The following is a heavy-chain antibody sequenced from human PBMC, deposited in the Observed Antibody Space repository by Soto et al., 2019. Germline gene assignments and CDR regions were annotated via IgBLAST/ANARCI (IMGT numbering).Heavy chain of an antibody. D-gene: IGHD2-21*01. CDR1: GFTFSSYW. CDR2: IKQDGSEK. V-gene: IGHV3-7*03. CDR3: ARDLFVVAGPLDY. Sequence: PGGSLRLSCAASGFTFSSYWMSWVRQAPGKGLEWVANIKQDGSEKYYVDSVKGRFTISRDNAKNSLYLQMNSLRAEDTAVYYCARDLFVVAGPLDYWGQGTLVTVSS. J-gene: IGHJ4*02.